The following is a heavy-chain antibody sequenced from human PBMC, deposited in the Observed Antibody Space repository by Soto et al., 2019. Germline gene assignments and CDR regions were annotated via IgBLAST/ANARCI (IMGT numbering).Heavy chain of an antibody. CDR3: TRLSGSNGWYFDY. CDR1: GFSLSDSA. CDR2: VSTKANSNAT. J-gene: IGHJ4*02. D-gene: IGHD6-19*01. V-gene: IGHV3-73*02. Sequence: EVQLVESGGGLVQPGGSLKLSCAASGFSLSDSAMHWVRQASGKGLEWVGRVSTKANSNATAYAASVKGRFTISRDDSKNPAFLQRNSLKTEDTAVYYCTRLSGSNGWYFDYWGQGTLVTVSS.